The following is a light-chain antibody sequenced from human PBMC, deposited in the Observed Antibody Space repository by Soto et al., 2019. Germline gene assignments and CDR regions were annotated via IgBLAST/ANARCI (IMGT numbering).Light chain of an antibody. CDR3: QQSNSAAGT. CDR1: QTISSY. J-gene: IGKJ1*01. V-gene: IGKV1-39*01. CDR2: AAS. Sequence: DLQMTQSPSSLSASVGDRVTITCRASQTISSYLNWYQHKVGKAPKLLIYAASSLQSGVPSRFSGSGSGTDFTLTTSSLQPEDFATYYCQQSNSAAGTFGQGTKVDIK.